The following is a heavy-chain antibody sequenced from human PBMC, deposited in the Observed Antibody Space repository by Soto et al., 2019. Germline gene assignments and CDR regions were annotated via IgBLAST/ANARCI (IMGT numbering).Heavy chain of an antibody. V-gene: IGHV1-3*01. Sequence: QVQLVQSGAEVKKPGASVKVSCKASGYTFTSYAMHWVRQAPGQRLEWMGWINAGNGNTKYSQKLQGRVTITRDTSASTAYMELSSLRSEDTAVYYCARGPFTVKTYMDVWGKGTTVTVSS. CDR2: INAGNGNT. J-gene: IGHJ6*03. CDR3: ARGPFTVKTYMDV. CDR1: GYTFTSYA. D-gene: IGHD4-17*01.